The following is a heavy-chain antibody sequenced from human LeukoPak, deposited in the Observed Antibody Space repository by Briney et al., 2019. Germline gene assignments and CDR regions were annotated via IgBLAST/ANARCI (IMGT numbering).Heavy chain of an antibody. V-gene: IGHV3-11*04. CDR1: GFTFSDYY. J-gene: IGHJ4*02. CDR2: ISSSGSTI. D-gene: IGHD4-17*01. CDR3: ARDETAVPTPSYD. Sequence: GGSLRLSCAASGFTFSDYYMSWIRQAPGKGLEWVSYISSSGSTIYYADSVKGRFTISRDNAKNSLYLQMNSLRAEDRAVYYCARDETAVPTPSYDWGQGTLVTVSS.